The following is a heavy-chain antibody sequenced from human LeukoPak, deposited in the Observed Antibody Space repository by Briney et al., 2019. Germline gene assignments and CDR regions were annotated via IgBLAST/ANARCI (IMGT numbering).Heavy chain of an antibody. CDR1: GFTFSSYA. D-gene: IGHD6-6*01. CDR2: ISYDGSNK. V-gene: IGHV3-30*04. CDR3: ARDPDSSSWPRGGYYFDY. J-gene: IGHJ4*02. Sequence: RAGGSLRLSCAASGFTFSSYAMHWVRQAPGKGLEWVAVISYDGSNKYYADSVKGRFTISRDNSKNTLYLQMNSLRAEDTAVYYCARDPDSSSWPRGGYYFDYWGQGTLVTVSS.